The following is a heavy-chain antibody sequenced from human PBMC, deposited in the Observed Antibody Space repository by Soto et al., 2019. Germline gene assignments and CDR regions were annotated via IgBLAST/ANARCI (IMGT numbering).Heavy chain of an antibody. CDR2: IGTAGDT. J-gene: IGHJ6*03. D-gene: IGHD2-15*01. CDR3: SRGVWDIANWVYYYMDV. Sequence: GGSLRLSCAASGFTFSSYDMHWVRQATGKGLEWVSAIGTAGDTYYPGSVKGRFTISRENAKNTLYLQMNSLRAGDTAVYYCSRGVWDIANWVYYYMDVWGKGTTVTVSS. V-gene: IGHV3-13*01. CDR1: GFTFSSYD.